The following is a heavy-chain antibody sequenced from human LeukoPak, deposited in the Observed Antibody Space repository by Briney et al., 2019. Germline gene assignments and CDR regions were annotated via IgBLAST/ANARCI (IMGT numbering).Heavy chain of an antibody. CDR2: INHSGST. V-gene: IGHV4-34*01. D-gene: IGHD5-18*01. CDR1: GGSFSGYY. CDR3: ASGYEYFDY. Sequence: SETLSLTCAVYGGSFSGYYWSWIRQPPGKGLEWIGEINHSGSTNYNPSLKSRVTISVDTSKNQFSLKLSSVTAADTAVYYCASGYEYFDYWGQGTLVTVSS. J-gene: IGHJ4*02.